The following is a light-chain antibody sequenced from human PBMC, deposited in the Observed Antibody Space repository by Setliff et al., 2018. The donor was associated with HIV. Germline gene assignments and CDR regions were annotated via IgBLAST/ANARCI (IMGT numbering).Light chain of an antibody. CDR2: DVI. V-gene: IGLV2-14*01. CDR3: TSFTSSNTYV. J-gene: IGLJ1*01. CDR1: NSDVGGFNY. Sequence: QSALTQPASVSGSPGQSITISCTGANSDVGGFNYVSWYQQHPGKAPKPLIYDVIKRPSGVSNRFSGSKSGNTASLTLSGLQAEDEADYYCTSFTSSNTYVLGTGTKVTVL.